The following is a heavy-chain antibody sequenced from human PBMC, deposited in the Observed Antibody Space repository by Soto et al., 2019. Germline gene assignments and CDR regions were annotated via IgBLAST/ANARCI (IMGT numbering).Heavy chain of an antibody. CDR3: ARESSSTVTTGGGASAKDY. CDR2: ISYDGTNR. CDR1: GLTFSNYA. J-gene: IGHJ4*02. V-gene: IGHV3-30*14. D-gene: IGHD4-17*01. Sequence: QVHLVESGGGVVQPGRSLRLSCAASGLTFSNYAMHWVRQAPGKGLEWVAFISYDGTNRCYPDSVKGRFTISRDNSKNTLYPQMNTLKTEDTAVYYCARESSSTVTTGGGASAKDYWGQGTLVTVSS.